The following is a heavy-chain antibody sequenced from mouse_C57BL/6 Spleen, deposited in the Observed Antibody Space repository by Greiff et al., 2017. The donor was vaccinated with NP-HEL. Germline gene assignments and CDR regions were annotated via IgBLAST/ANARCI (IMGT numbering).Heavy chain of an antibody. D-gene: IGHD2-4*01. Sequence: VQLQQSVAELVRPGASVKLSCTASGFNIKNTYMPWVKQRPEQGLEWIGRIDPANGNTKYAPKFQGKATITADTSSNTAYLQLSRLTSEDTAIYYCARSYDYDEGAMDYWGQGTSVTVSS. J-gene: IGHJ4*01. CDR1: GFNIKNTY. V-gene: IGHV14-3*01. CDR3: ARSYDYDEGAMDY. CDR2: IDPANGNT.